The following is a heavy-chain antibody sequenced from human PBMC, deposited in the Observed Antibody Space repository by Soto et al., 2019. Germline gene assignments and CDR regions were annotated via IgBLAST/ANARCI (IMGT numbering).Heavy chain of an antibody. Sequence: EAQLVESGGGLAKPGGSLRLSCAASGFSFSHAWMNWVRQAPGKGLEWVGGIKSRVDGGATDFAAPVKGRFTVSRDDSENTVYLQMNSLKTEATATYYCTATAAPGVDVWGPGTTVSVSS. V-gene: IGHV3-15*07. CDR2: IKSRVDGGAT. CDR1: GFSFSHAW. CDR3: TATAAPGVDV. J-gene: IGHJ6*02. D-gene: IGHD6-25*01.